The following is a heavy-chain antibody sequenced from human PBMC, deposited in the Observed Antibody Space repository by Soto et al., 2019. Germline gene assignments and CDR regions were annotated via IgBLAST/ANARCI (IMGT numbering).Heavy chain of an antibody. D-gene: IGHD3-10*01. V-gene: IGHV1-18*01. CDR1: GYTFTSYG. J-gene: IGHJ5*02. CDR2: ISAYNGNT. Sequence: QVQLVQSGAEVKKPGASVKVSCKASGYTFTSYGISWVRQAPGQGREWMGWISAYNGNTNYAQKRQGRVTMTTDTSTSTAYMELRSLRSDDTAVYYCARDEVFGESDLGWFDPWGQGTLVTVSS. CDR3: ARDEVFGESDLGWFDP.